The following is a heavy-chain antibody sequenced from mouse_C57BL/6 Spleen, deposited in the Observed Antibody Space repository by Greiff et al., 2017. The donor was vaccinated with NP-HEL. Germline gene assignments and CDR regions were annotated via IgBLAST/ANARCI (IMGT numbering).Heavy chain of an antibody. CDR2: IWRGGST. V-gene: IGHV2-5*01. D-gene: IGHD1-1*01. CDR1: GFSLTSYG. J-gene: IGHJ4*01. CDR3: AKKGYYGSSHYAMDY. Sequence: VMLVESGPGLVQPSQSLSITCTVSGFSLTSYGVHWVRQSPGKGLEWLGVIWRGGSTGYNAAFMSRLSITKDNSKSQVFFKMNSLQADDTAIYYCAKKGYYGSSHYAMDYWGQGTSVTVSS.